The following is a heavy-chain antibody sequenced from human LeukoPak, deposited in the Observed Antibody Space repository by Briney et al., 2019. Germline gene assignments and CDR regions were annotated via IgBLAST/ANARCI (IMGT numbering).Heavy chain of an antibody. CDR1: GFTFSSYW. J-gene: IGHJ4*02. V-gene: IGHV3-74*01. Sequence: GGSLRLSCAASGFTFSSYWMHWVRQAPGKGLVWVSRINSDGSSTSYADSVKGRFTISRDNAKNTLYLQMNSLRAEDTAVYYCARNPSMIVVACPDYWGQGTLVTVSS. CDR2: INSDGSST. CDR3: ARNPSMIVVACPDY. D-gene: IGHD3-22*01.